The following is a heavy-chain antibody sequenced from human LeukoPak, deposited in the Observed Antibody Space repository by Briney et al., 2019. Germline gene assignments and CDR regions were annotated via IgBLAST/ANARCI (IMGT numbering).Heavy chain of an antibody. V-gene: IGHV1-2*02. D-gene: IGHD5-12*01. Sequence: ASVKVSCKASGYTFTSYVISWVRQAPGQGLEWMGWINPNSGGTNYAQKFQGRVTMTRDTSISTAYMELSRLRSDDTAVYYCARDSDSGYDYRFDYWGQGTLVTVSS. CDR3: ARDSDSGYDYRFDY. CDR1: GYTFTSYV. CDR2: INPNSGGT. J-gene: IGHJ4*02.